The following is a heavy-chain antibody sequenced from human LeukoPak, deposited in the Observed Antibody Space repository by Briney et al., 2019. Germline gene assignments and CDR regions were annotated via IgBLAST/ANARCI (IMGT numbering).Heavy chain of an antibody. V-gene: IGHV5-51*01. CDR2: IYPGDSDT. J-gene: IGHJ4*02. D-gene: IGHD2-2*01. Sequence: GESLKISCKGSGYSFTTYWIGWVRQMPGKGLEWMGIIYPGDSDTRYSPSFQGQVTISADKSTNTAYLQWSSLKASDTAMYFCARREYCSATTCSACLDYWGQGTMVTVSS. CDR3: ARREYCSATTCSACLDY. CDR1: GYSFTTYW.